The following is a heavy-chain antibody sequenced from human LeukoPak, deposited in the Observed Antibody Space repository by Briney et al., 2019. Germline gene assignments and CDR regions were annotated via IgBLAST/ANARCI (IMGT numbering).Heavy chain of an antibody. J-gene: IGHJ6*03. Sequence: KPSETLSLTCAVYGGSFSGYYWSWIRQSPGKGLEWIGEITHSGNSDYNPSLKSRVTISLDTSKNQFSLMLNSVTAADTAVYYCARADYGDYRSMDVWGKGTTVTVSS. D-gene: IGHD4-17*01. CDR1: GGSFSGYY. V-gene: IGHV4-34*01. CDR3: ARADYGDYRSMDV. CDR2: ITHSGNS.